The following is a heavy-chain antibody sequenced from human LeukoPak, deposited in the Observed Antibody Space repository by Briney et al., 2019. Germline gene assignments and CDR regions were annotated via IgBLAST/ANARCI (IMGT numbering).Heavy chain of an antibody. Sequence: GSLRLSCAASGFTFSSYSMNWVRQPPGQGLEWIGEISLTGLTHYNPSLESRVTVSLDKSKNQLSLNLTSVTAADTAVYYCSRENGAFSPFGYWGQGTLVTVSS. V-gene: IGHV4-4*02. J-gene: IGHJ4*02. D-gene: IGHD2-8*01. CDR1: GFTFSSYSM. CDR3: SRENGAFSPFGY. CDR2: ISLTGLT.